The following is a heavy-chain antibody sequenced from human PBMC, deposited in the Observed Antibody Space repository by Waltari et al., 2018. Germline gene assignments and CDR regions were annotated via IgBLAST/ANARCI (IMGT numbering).Heavy chain of an antibody. CDR3: AKALGDYFDY. J-gene: IGHJ4*02. CDR2: ICWDGGST. CDR1: GFTFDDYA. Sequence: EVQLVESGGVVVQPGGSMRLSCAAYGFTFDDYAMQWVRQAPGKGLWWVSLICWDGGSTYYANSVKGRFTISRDNSKNSLYLQMNSLRAEDTALYYCAKALGDYFDYWGQGTLVTVSS. V-gene: IGHV3-43D*04.